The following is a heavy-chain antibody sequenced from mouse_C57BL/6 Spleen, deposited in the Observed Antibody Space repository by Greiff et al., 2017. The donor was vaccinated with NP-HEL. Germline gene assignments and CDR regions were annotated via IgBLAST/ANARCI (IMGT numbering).Heavy chain of an antibody. J-gene: IGHJ3*01. D-gene: IGHD2-12*01. Sequence: VQLQQSGPELVKPGASVKISCKASGYAFSSSWMNWVKQRPGKGLEWIGRIYPGDGDTNYNGKFKGKATLTADKSSSTAYMQLSSLTSEDSAVYFGAREGNLRQGFAYWGQGTLVTVSA. CDR2: IYPGDGDT. CDR3: AREGNLRQGFAY. V-gene: IGHV1-82*01. CDR1: GYAFSSSW.